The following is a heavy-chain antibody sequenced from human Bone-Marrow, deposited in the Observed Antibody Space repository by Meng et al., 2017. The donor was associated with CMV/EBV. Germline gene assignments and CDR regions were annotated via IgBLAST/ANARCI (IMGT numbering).Heavy chain of an antibody. J-gene: IGHJ6*02. D-gene: IGHD6-6*01. CDR1: GFTFGSYD. Sequence: GESLKISCAASGFTFGSYDMHWVRQAPGKGPEWVAFIRYDGTNQYYTDSVKGRFTISRDNAKNSLYLQMNSLRAEDTAVYYCARDWRIAAPREGFNYYGMDVWGQGTTVTVSS. CDR2: IRYDGTNQ. CDR3: ARDWRIAAPREGFNYYGMDV. V-gene: IGHV3-30*02.